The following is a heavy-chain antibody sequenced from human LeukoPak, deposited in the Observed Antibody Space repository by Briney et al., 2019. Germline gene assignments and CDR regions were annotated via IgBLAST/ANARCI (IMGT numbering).Heavy chain of an antibody. CDR2: ISGSGGIT. D-gene: IGHD3-3*01. V-gene: IGHV3-23*01. CDR3: AKDLATFFGEFDY. Sequence: GGSLRLSCAASRFTFSSYAMSWVRQAPGKGLEWVSAISGSGGITYYADSVKGRFTISRDNPKNTLYLQMNSLRAEDTAVYYCAKDLATFFGEFDYWGQGTLVTVSS. CDR1: RFTFSSYA. J-gene: IGHJ4*02.